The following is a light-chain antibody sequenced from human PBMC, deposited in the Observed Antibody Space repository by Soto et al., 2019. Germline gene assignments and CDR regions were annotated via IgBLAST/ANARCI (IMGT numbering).Light chain of an antibody. CDR3: QQYARLFT. V-gene: IGKV3-20*01. CDR2: GAS. J-gene: IGKJ3*01. CDR1: QSVSSNY. Sequence: EIVLTQSPGTLSLSPGERVTLSCRASQSVSSNYIAWYQQKPGQAPRLLIYGASSRATGIPDRFSGSGSGTDFTLTISRLEPEDFALYYCQQYARLFTFGPGTKVDIK.